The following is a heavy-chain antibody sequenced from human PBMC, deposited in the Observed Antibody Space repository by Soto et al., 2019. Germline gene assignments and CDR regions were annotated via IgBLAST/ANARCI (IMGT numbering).Heavy chain of an antibody. CDR1: GFTFSSYG. CDR2: ISYDGSNK. J-gene: IGHJ6*02. V-gene: IGHV3-30*18. D-gene: IGHD5-18*01. Sequence: QPGGSLRLSCAASGFTFSSYGMHRVRQAPGKGLEWVAVISYDGSNKYYADSVKGRFTISRDNSKNTLYLQMNSLRAEDTAVYYCAKVGSRGYSYGSLYYYGMDVWGQGTTVTVSS. CDR3: AKVGSRGYSYGSLYYYGMDV.